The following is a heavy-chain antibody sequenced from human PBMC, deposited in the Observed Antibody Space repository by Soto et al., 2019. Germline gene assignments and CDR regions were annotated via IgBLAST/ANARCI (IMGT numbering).Heavy chain of an antibody. CDR2: INHSGST. J-gene: IGHJ3*02. D-gene: IGHD3-16*02. Sequence: QVQLQQWGAGLLKPSETLSLTCAVYGGSFSGYYWSWIRQPPGKGLEWIGEINHSGSTNYNPSLKSRVTISVDTSKNQFSLKLSSVTASDTAVYYCARNPTFEYDSVWGSYRKDAFDIWGQGTMVTVSS. V-gene: IGHV4-34*01. CDR3: ARNPTFEYDSVWGSYRKDAFDI. CDR1: GGSFSGYY.